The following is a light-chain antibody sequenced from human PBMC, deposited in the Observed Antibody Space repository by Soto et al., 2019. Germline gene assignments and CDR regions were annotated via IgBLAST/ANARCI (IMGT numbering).Light chain of an antibody. CDR3: SSYAGSSNV. V-gene: IGLV2-14*01. Sequence: QSALTQPASVSGSPGQSITISCTGTSSDVGNYKYVSWYQQHPGKAPKLMIYEVSNRPSGVSNRFSGSKSGNTASLTVSGLQAEDEADYYCSSYAGSSNVFGTGTKLTVL. CDR2: EVS. CDR1: SSDVGNYKY. J-gene: IGLJ1*01.